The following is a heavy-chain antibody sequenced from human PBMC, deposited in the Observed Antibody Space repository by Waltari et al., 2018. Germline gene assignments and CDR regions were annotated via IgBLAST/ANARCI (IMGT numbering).Heavy chain of an antibody. J-gene: IGHJ3*02. CDR2: ISSSSSYI. CDR1: GFTFSSYS. V-gene: IGHV3-21*01. Sequence: EVQLVESGGGLVKPGGSLRLSCAASGFTFSSYSMNWVRQAPGKGLEWVSSISSSSSYIYYADSVKGRFTISRDNAKNSLYLQMNSLRAEDTAVYYCAREAHRGYCSGGSCLGAFDIWGQGTMVTVSS. D-gene: IGHD2-15*01. CDR3: AREAHRGYCSGGSCLGAFDI.